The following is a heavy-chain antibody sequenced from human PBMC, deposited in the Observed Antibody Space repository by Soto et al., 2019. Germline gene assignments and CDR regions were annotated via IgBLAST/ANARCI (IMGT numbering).Heavy chain of an antibody. D-gene: IGHD4-17*01. CDR1: GGSISSGGYY. J-gene: IGHJ4*02. CDR2: FYNSGSV. CDR3: ARTTAVPNTLRSRYFFDY. Sequence: TLSLTCTVSGGSISSGGYYWSWIRQHPGKGLEWVGYFYNSGSVFYNPSLKSRVTISVDLSKNQFSLRLSSVTTADTALYYCARTTAVPNTLRSRYFFDYWGQGTLVTVSS. V-gene: IGHV4-31*03.